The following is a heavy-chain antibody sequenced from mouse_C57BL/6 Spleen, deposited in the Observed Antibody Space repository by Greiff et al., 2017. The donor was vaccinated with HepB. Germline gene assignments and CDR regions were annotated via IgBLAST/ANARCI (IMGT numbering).Heavy chain of an antibody. J-gene: IGHJ2*01. CDR1: GYTFTSYG. Sequence: VKLVESGAELARPGASVKLSCKASGYTFTSYGISWVKQRTGQGLEWIGEIYPRSGNTYYNEKFKGKATLTADKSSSTAYMELRSLTSEDSAVYFCARGNYGSSHFDYWGQGTTLTVSS. CDR3: ARGNYGSSHFDY. D-gene: IGHD1-1*01. V-gene: IGHV1-81*01. CDR2: IYPRSGNT.